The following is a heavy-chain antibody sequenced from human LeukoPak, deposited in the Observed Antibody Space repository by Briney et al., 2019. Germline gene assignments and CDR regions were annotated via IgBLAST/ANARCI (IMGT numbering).Heavy chain of an antibody. D-gene: IGHD3-3*01. CDR3: ARIFWSGYSYDAFDI. CDR1: GFTFSSYW. Sequence: GSLRLSCAASGFTFSSYWMHWVRQAPGKGLVWVSRINSDGSSTNYADFVKGRFTISRDNAKNTLYLQMNSLRAEDTAVYYCARIFWSGYSYDAFDIWGQGTMVTVSS. CDR2: INSDGSST. V-gene: IGHV3-74*01. J-gene: IGHJ3*02.